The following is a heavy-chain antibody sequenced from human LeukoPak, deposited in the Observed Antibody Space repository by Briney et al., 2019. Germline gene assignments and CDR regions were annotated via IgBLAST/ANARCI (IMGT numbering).Heavy chain of an antibody. D-gene: IGHD6-6*01. CDR2: INHSGST. J-gene: IGHJ1*01. V-gene: IGHV4-34*01. CDR1: GGSFSGYY. CDR3: ARRGIAARRAYFQH. Sequence: PSETLSLTCAVYGGSFSGYYWSWIRQPPGKGLEWIGEINHSGSTNYNPSLKSRVTISVDTSKNQFSLKLSSVAAADTAVYYCARRGIAARRAYFQHWGQGTLVTVSS.